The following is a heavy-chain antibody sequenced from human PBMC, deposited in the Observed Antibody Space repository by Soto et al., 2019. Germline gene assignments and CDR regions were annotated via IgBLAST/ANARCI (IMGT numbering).Heavy chain of an antibody. Sequence: QVQLVQSGAAVKKPGSSVKVSCKASGGTFSSYAISWVRQAPGQGLEWMGGIIPIFGTANYAQKFQGRVTITADESTSTASMELRSLRSEDTAVYYCARRDLYARSGYYSLYWYFDLWGRGTLVTVSS. CDR1: GGTFSSYA. V-gene: IGHV1-69*12. CDR3: ARRDLYARSGYYSLYWYFDL. J-gene: IGHJ2*01. CDR2: IIPIFGTA. D-gene: IGHD3-22*01.